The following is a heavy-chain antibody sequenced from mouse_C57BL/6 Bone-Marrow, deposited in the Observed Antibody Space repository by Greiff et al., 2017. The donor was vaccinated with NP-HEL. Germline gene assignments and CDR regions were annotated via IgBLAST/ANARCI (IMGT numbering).Heavy chain of an antibody. Sequence: EVKLMESGGGLVQPGGSLKLSCAASGFTFSDYGMAWVRQAPRKGPEWVAFISNLAYSIYYADTVTGRFTISSENAKNTLYLEMSSLRSEDTAMYYGARSSPYWYFDVWGTGTTVTVSS. J-gene: IGHJ1*03. CDR1: GFTFSDYG. V-gene: IGHV5-15*01. CDR2: ISNLAYSI. CDR3: ARSSPYWYFDV. D-gene: IGHD1-1*01.